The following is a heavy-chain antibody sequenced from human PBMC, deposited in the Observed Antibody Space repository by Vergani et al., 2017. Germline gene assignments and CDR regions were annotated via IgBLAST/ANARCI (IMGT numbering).Heavy chain of an antibody. CDR2: ISSSSSYI. J-gene: IGHJ5*02. D-gene: IGHD2-2*02. V-gene: IGHV3-21*01. CDR3: ARRATVYRGTKGGNWFDP. Sequence: DVHLAESGGGFFQPGGSLRLSCSASGFTFSSYSMNWVRQAPGKGLEWVSSISSSSSYIYYADSVKGRFTISRDNAKNSLYLQMNSLRAEDTAVYYCARRATVYRGTKGGNWFDPWGQGTLVTVSS. CDR1: GFTFSSYS.